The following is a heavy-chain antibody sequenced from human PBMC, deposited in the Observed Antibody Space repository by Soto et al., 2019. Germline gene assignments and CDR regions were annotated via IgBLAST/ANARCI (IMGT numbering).Heavy chain of an antibody. D-gene: IGHD3-22*01. CDR2: ISAYNGNT. J-gene: IGHJ3*02. CDR1: GYTFTSYG. CDR3: ASGHYYDSSGYSAFDI. Sequence: QVPLVQSGAEVKKPGASVKVSCKASGYTFTSYGISWVRQAPGQGLEWMGWISAYNGNTNYAQKLQGRVTMTTDTSTSTAYMELRSLRSDDTAVYYCASGHYYDSSGYSAFDIWGQGTMVTVSS. V-gene: IGHV1-18*01.